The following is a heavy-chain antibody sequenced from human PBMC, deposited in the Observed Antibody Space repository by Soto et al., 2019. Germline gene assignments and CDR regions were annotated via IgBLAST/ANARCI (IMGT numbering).Heavy chain of an antibody. V-gene: IGHV1-3*01. D-gene: IGHD4-4*01. Sequence: ASVKVSCKASEYTFTSYTMHWVRQAPGQRPEWTGWINGGNGNTKYSQKFQGRVTITRDTSASTAYKELSSLRSDDTAVYYCARELQGLYYFDYWGQGTLVTVSS. CDR2: INGGNGNT. J-gene: IGHJ4*02. CDR1: EYTFTSYT. CDR3: ARELQGLYYFDY.